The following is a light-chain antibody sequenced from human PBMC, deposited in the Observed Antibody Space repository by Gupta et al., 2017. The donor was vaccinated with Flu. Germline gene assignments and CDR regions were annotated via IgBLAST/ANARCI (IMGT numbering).Light chain of an antibody. CDR1: QSLGFAYGTSS. CDR2: DVS. J-gene: IGKJ2*01. CDR3: VQGKHWWT. V-gene: IGKV2-30*01. Sequence: EVVLTQSPVSLPVTLGQPASISCRSTQSLGFAYGTSSMSWFLQRPGLSPRRLIYDVSNRDPGVTDRFSASGAGYDFTLKSSRGETEDGGVYYGVQGKHWWTFGQGTKLEIK.